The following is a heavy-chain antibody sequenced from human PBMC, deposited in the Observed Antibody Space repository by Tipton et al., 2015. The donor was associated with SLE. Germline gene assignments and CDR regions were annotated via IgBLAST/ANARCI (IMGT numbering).Heavy chain of an antibody. D-gene: IGHD3-22*01. J-gene: IGHJ4*02. CDR1: GFTFADYA. V-gene: IGHV3-9*01. CDR3: AKDDGRFYYGSGYIDY. Sequence: SLRLSCAASGFTFADYAMHWVRQTPGKGLEWVSGITWNSDSIGYADSVKGRFTISRDNAKNSLYLQMNSLRPDDTALYYCAKDDGRFYYGSGYIDYWGQGTLVTVPS. CDR2: ITWNSDSI.